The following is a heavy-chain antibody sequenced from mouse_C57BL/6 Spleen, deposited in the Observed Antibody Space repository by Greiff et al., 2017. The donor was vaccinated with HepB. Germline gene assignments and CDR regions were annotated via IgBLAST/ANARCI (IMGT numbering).Heavy chain of an antibody. CDR2: IDPSDSYT. CDR1: GYTFTSYW. D-gene: IGHD2-4*01. CDR3: ARGRRNDYDEGYAMDD. V-gene: IGHV1-50*01. J-gene: IGHJ4*01. Sequence: QVQLQQPGAELVKPGASVKLSCKASGYTFTSYWMQWVKQRPGQGLEWIGEIDPSDSYTNYNQKFKGKATLTVDTSSSTASMQLSSLTSEDSAVYYGARGRRNDYDEGYAMDDWGQGTSVTVSS.